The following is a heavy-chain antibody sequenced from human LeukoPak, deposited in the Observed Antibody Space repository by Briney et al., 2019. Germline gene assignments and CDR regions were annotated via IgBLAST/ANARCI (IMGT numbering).Heavy chain of an antibody. CDR1: GGSFSGYY. Sequence: NPSETLSLTCAVYGGSFSGYYWSWIRQPPGKGLEWIGEINHSGSTNYNPSLKSRVTISVDTSKNQFSLKLSSVTAADTAVYYCATRIAVAGSLDYWGQGTLVTVSS. D-gene: IGHD6-19*01. J-gene: IGHJ4*02. V-gene: IGHV4-34*01. CDR2: INHSGST. CDR3: ATRIAVAGSLDY.